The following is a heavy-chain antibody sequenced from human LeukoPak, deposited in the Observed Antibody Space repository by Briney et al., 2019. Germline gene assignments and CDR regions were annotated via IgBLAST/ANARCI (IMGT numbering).Heavy chain of an antibody. D-gene: IGHD5-24*01. CDR2: IYYSGST. CDR1: SGSISSYY. J-gene: IGHJ4*02. Sequence: SETLSPTCTVSSGSISSYYWSWIRQPPGKGLEWIGYIYYSGSTNYNPSLKSRVTISVDTSKNQFSLKLSSVTAADTAVYYCARGRWNIDYWGQGTLVTVSS. V-gene: IGHV4-59*01. CDR3: ARGRWNIDY.